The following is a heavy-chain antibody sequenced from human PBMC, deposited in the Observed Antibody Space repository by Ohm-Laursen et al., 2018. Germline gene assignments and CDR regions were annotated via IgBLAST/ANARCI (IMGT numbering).Heavy chain of an antibody. J-gene: IGHJ6*02. V-gene: IGHV3-9*01. CDR2: ISWNSGSI. Sequence: SLRLSCAASGFTFDDYAMHWVRQAPGKGLEWVSGISWNSGSIGYADSVKGRFTISGDNAKNSLYLQMNSLRAEDTALYYCAKDMAVGYYYYGMDVWGQGTTVTVSS. CDR1: GFTFDDYA. D-gene: IGHD3-16*01. CDR3: AKDMAVGYYYYGMDV.